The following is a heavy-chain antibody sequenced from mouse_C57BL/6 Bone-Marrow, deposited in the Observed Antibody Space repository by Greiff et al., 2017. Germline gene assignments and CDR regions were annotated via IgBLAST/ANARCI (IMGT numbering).Heavy chain of an antibody. CDR3: AYYYGCSYVAY. J-gene: IGHJ3*01. D-gene: IGHD1-1*01. CDR1: GFNINDYD. Sequence: VQLQQSGAELVKPGASVKLSCTASGFNINDYDMHWVKQRTEQGLAWVGTIDPEDGDTTYAPTFQGTATITADTSSSPASLQISSLTSENTAVYYCAYYYGCSYVAYWGQGTLVTVSA. CDR2: IDPEDGDT. V-gene: IGHV14-2*01.